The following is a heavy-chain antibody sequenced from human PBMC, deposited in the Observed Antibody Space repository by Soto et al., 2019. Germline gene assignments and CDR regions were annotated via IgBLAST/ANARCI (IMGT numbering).Heavy chain of an antibody. CDR2: ISHSGNT. V-gene: IGHV4-34*01. CDR3: ATWERRTNDYYYDYYMDV. CDR1: GGSFSCYY. J-gene: IGHJ6*03. Sequence: QVQLQQWGAGLLKPSENLSLTCAVYGGSFSCYYWSWLLQPPGKGLEWIGEISHSGNTNYNPSLKSRVTISLDTSKPQFSLKLNSVTAADTAVYCCATWERRTNDYYYDYYMDVWGNGTTVTVSS. D-gene: IGHD1-26*01.